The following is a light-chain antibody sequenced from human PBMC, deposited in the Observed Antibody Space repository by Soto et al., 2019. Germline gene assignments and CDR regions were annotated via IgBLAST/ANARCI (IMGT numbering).Light chain of an antibody. J-gene: IGKJ1*01. CDR1: QSLNSFY. CDR3: QQYDISPRT. Sequence: EIVLTQSPGTLSLSPGERATLSCRASQSLNSFYLAWYQQKPGQGPRLLIYGSSNRATGIPDRFSGSGSGTDFTLTISRLDPEDFAVYYCQQYDISPRTFGQGTKVDIK. V-gene: IGKV3-20*01. CDR2: GSS.